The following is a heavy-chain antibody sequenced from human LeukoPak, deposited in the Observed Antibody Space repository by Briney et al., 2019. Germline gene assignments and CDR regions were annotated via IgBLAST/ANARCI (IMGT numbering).Heavy chain of an antibody. CDR3: ARTRYYGDGMDV. V-gene: IGHV4-30-4*01. Sequence: PSETLSLTCTVSGGSISSGDYYWSWIRQLPGKGLEWIGYIYYSGSTYYNPSLKSRVTISVDTSKNQFSLKLSSVTAADTAVYYCARTRYYGDGMDVWGQGTTVTVSS. CDR1: GGSISSGDYY. J-gene: IGHJ6*02. D-gene: IGHD3-10*01. CDR2: IYYSGST.